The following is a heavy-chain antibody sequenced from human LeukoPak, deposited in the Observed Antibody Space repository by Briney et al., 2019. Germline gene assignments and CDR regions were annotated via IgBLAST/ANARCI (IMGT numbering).Heavy chain of an antibody. CDR3: ARHSRLDKSSLSWADY. D-gene: IGHD2-2*03. CDR2: INYSGST. J-gene: IGHJ4*02. Sequence: SETLSLTCTVSGGSVSSSSYYWGWIRQPPGKGLEWIGSINYSGSTHYNPSLKSRVTISVDTSKNQFSLKLSSVTAADTAVYYCARHSRLDKSSLSWADYWGQGTLVTVSS. V-gene: IGHV4-39*01. CDR1: GGSVSSSSYY.